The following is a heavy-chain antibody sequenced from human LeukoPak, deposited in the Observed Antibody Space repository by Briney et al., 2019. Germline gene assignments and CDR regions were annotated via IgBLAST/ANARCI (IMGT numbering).Heavy chain of an antibody. CDR1: GFTFSSYA. J-gene: IGHJ5*02. CDR2: ISGSGGST. D-gene: IGHD2-2*01. CDR3: AKAGGIVVVPAAMHNWFDP. V-gene: IGHV3-23*01. Sequence: GGSLRLSCAASGFTFSSYAMSWVRQAPGKGLEWVSAISGSGGSTYYADSVKGRFTISRDNSKNTLYPQMNSLRAEDTAVYYCAKAGGIVVVPAAMHNWFDPWGQGTLVTVSS.